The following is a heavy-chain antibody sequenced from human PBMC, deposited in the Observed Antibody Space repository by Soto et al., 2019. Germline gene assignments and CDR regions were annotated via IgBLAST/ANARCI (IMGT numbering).Heavy chain of an antibody. CDR1: GDSLTNYY. D-gene: IGHD3-10*01. CDR3: ARHGFGPLHGLVDV. J-gene: IGHJ6*02. V-gene: IGHV4-59*08. Sequence: QVQLQESGPGLVKPSETLSLTCTVSGDSLTNYYCSWFRQPPGKGLEWIGYIMYSGYSAYNLSLKGRVTMSMDTSKTQFSLMLESVTATDTAVYYCARHGFGPLHGLVDVWGQGTTVIVSS. CDR2: IMYSGYS.